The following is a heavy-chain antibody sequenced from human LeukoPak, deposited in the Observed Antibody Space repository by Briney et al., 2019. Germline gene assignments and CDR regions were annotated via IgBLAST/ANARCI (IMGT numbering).Heavy chain of an antibody. CDR1: GYTFTSYG. D-gene: IGHD4-17*01. V-gene: IGHV1-18*01. J-gene: IGHJ4*02. Sequence: ASVKVSCKASGYTFTSYGISWVRQAPGQGLEWMGWISAYNGNTNYAQKLQGRVTMTTDTSTRTAYMELGSLRSDDTPLYYCARDWRRTVTTYYWAQETLVTVSS. CDR2: ISAYNGNT. CDR3: ARDWRRTVTTYY.